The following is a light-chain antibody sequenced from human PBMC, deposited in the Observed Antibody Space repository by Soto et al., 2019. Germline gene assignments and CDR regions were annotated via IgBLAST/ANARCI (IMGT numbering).Light chain of an antibody. J-gene: IGKJ4*01. CDR1: QSIGRW. CDR3: QQYDNYPLT. CDR2: DAS. Sequence: DIQMTQSPSTLSASVGDRVSITCRASQSIGRWLAWYQQKSGKAPKLLIFDASGLESGVPSRFSGSGSGTEFTLTISSLQPDDVATYYCQQYDNYPLTFGGGTRW. V-gene: IGKV1-5*01.